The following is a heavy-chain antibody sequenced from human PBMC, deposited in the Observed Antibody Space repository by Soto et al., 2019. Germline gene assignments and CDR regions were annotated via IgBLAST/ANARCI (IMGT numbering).Heavy chain of an antibody. CDR1: GYTFTGHY. Sequence: AASVKVSCKASGYTFTGHYIHWVRQAPKQGPEWMGEIGPESGATRYAQKFQGRVTMTMDMSITTVYMELSNLSPDDTAVYYCGRGRSGQIVVFYWGQGTPVTVSS. J-gene: IGHJ4*02. CDR2: IGPESGAT. V-gene: IGHV1-2*02. CDR3: GRGRSGQIVVFY. D-gene: IGHD5-12*01.